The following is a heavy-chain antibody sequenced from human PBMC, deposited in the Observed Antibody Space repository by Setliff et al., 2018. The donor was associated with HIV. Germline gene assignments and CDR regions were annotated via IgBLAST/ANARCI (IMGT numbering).Heavy chain of an antibody. V-gene: IGHV3-49*03. CDR1: GGSISSYY. D-gene: IGHD3-22*01. Sequence: LSLTCTVSGGSISSYYWSWIRQPAGKGLEWVAFIRSKVYGGTTEYAASVKGRFAILRDDSTSIAYLQMNSLKTEDTGVYYCSRSLGSYFDSAGYLRYFDYWGQGTQVTVSS. J-gene: IGHJ4*02. CDR3: SRSLGSYFDSAGYLRYFDY. CDR2: IRSKVYGGTT.